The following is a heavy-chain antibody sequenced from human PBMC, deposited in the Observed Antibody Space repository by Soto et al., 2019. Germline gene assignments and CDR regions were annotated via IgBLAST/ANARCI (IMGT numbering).Heavy chain of an antibody. Sequence: QVHLVQSRAEVKKPGASVKVSCKGSGYAFTTYGITWVRQAPGQGLEWMGWMSAHNGNTNYAQQLQVRVTVTRDTSTSTAYMELRSLRSDDTAVYYCARGRYGDYWGQGALVTVSS. J-gene: IGHJ4*02. V-gene: IGHV1-18*01. D-gene: IGHD1-1*01. CDR3: ARGRYGDY. CDR1: GYAFTTYG. CDR2: MSAHNGNT.